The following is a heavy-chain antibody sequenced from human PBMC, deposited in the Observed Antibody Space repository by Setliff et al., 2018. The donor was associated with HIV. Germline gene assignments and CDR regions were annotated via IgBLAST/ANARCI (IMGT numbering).Heavy chain of an antibody. Sequence: PGGSLRLSCAASGFTFSNYKMNWVRQAPGKGLEWISYISTTSTTIYYADSVKGRFTISRDNAKNSLYLQMNSLRAEDTAVYYCARDPAMSGWALADWGQGTQVTVSS. J-gene: IGHJ4*02. CDR1: GFTFSNYK. CDR3: ARDPAMSGWALAD. D-gene: IGHD6-19*01. V-gene: IGHV3-48*01. CDR2: ISTTSTTI.